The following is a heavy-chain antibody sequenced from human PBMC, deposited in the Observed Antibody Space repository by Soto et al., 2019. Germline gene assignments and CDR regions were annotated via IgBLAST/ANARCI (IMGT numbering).Heavy chain of an antibody. V-gene: IGHV4-31*03. CDR3: ARDRLVATAGTARHYFGLDV. CDR1: GGSIRSGGYY. J-gene: IGHJ6*02. D-gene: IGHD5-12*01. Sequence: SETLSLTCTVSGGSIRSGGYYWSWVRQNPRRGLEWIGNIYYSGNTYYNPSPKSRLTISVDTSKNQFSLNLSSVTAADTAVYYCARDRLVATAGTARHYFGLDVWGQGTTVTVSS. CDR2: IYYSGNT.